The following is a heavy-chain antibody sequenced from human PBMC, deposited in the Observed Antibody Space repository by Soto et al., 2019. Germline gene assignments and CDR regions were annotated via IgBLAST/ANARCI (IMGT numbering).Heavy chain of an antibody. CDR1: GFTFSSYG. J-gene: IGHJ4*02. Sequence: QVQLVESGGGVVQPGRSLRLSCAASGFTFSSYGMHWVRQAPGKGLEWVAVIWYDGSNKYYADSVKGRFTISRDNSKNTLYLQMNSLRAEDTAVYYCARGGLAYSSSPVFDYWGQGTLVTVSS. CDR3: ARGGLAYSSSPVFDY. V-gene: IGHV3-33*01. CDR2: IWYDGSNK. D-gene: IGHD6-6*01.